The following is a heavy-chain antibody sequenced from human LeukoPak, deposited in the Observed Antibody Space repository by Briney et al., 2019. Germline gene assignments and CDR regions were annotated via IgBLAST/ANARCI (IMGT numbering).Heavy chain of an antibody. CDR1: GGSISSYY. J-gene: IGHJ4*02. CDR3: ARASLGAKAEHYFDY. Sequence: PSETLSLTCTVSGGSISSYYWSWIRQPAGKGLEWIGRIYTSGSTNYNPFLKSRVTMSVDTSKNQFSLKLSSVTAADTAVYYCARASLGAKAEHYFDYWGQGTLVTVSS. CDR2: IYTSGST. V-gene: IGHV4-4*07. D-gene: IGHD1-26*01.